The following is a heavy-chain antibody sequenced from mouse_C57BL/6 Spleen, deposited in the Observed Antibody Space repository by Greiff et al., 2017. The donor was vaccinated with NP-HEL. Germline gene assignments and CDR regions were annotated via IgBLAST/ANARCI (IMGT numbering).Heavy chain of an antibody. V-gene: IGHV14-4*01. CDR1: GFNIKDDY. CDR2: IDPENGDT. Sequence: VQLQQSGAELVRPGASVKLSCTASGFNIKDDYMHWVKQRPEQGLEWIGWIDPENGDTEYASKFQDKATITADTSSNTAYLQLSSLTSEDTAVYYCTTLRLPFAYWGQGTLVTVSA. D-gene: IGHD3-2*02. CDR3: TTLRLPFAY. J-gene: IGHJ3*01.